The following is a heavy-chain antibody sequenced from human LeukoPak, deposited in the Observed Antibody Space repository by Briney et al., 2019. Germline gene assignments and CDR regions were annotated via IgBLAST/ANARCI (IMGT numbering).Heavy chain of an antibody. J-gene: IGHJ4*02. CDR1: GYTFTSYG. CDR3: ARDEYYYASGISAGIDY. CDR2: ISADNGKT. V-gene: IGHV1-18*01. D-gene: IGHD3-10*01. Sequence: GASVKVSCKTSGYTFTSYGISWVRQAPGQGLEWMGWISADNGKTNYAQKLQGRVTMTTDTSTTTAYMELRSLRSDDTAVYHCARDEYYYASGISAGIDYWGQGTLVTVSS.